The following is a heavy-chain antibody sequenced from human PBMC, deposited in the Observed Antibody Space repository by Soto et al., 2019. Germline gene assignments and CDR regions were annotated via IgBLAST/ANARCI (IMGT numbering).Heavy chain of an antibody. CDR3: ARTRGYSYGYGTRYYYYGMDV. V-gene: IGHV1-2*04. Sequence: GASVKVSCKASGYTFTGYYMHWVRRAPGQGLEWMGWINPNSGGTNYAQKFQGWVTMTRDTSISTAYMELSRLRSDDTAVYYCARTRGYSYGYGTRYYYYGMDVWGQGTTVTVSS. CDR1: GYTFTGYY. CDR2: INPNSGGT. J-gene: IGHJ6*02. D-gene: IGHD5-18*01.